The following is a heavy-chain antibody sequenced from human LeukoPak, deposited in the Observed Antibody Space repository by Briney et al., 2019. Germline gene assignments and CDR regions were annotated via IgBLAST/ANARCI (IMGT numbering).Heavy chain of an antibody. Sequence: SETLSLTCAVSGGSISSGGYSWSWIRQPPGKGLEWIGYMYHSGTTHYNPSLKSRVTISVDRSENQFSLKLSSVTAADTAVYYCVRGYYYDSSGYWVRAFDIWGQGTMVTVSS. V-gene: IGHV4-30-2*01. CDR3: VRGYYYDSSGYWVRAFDI. D-gene: IGHD3-22*01. J-gene: IGHJ3*02. CDR1: GGSISSGGYS. CDR2: MYHSGTT.